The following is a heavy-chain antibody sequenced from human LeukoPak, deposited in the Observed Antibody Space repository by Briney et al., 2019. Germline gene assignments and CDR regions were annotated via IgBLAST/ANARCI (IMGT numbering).Heavy chain of an antibody. J-gene: IGHJ3*02. Sequence: PLKTLSLTCTVSGGSISSYYWSWIRQPPGKGLEWIGYIYYSGSTNYNPSLKSRVTISVDTSKNQFSLKLSSVTAADTAVYYCARAGPSGDAFDIWGQGTMVAVSS. CDR2: IYYSGST. CDR1: GGSISSYY. D-gene: IGHD3-10*01. CDR3: ARAGPSGDAFDI. V-gene: IGHV4-59*01.